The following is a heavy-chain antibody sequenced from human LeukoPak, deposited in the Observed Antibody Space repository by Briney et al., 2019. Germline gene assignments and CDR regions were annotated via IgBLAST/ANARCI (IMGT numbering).Heavy chain of an antibody. CDR3: ARARGGIQLRAWYYFDY. Sequence: GASVKVSCKASGGTFNIYAISWVRQAPGQGLEWMGGIIPIFGTANYAQKFQGRVTITADESTSTAYMELSSLRSEDTAVYYCARARGGIQLRAWYYFDYWGQGTLVTVSS. D-gene: IGHD5-18*01. CDR1: GGTFNIYA. CDR2: IIPIFGTA. V-gene: IGHV1-69*01. J-gene: IGHJ4*02.